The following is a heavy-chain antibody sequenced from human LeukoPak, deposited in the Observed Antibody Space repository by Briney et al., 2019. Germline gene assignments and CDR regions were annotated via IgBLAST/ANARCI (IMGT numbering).Heavy chain of an antibody. J-gene: IGHJ4*02. Sequence: ASVKVSCKASGYTFTSYGISWVRQAPGQGLEWMGWISAYNGNTNYAQKPQGRVTMTTDTSTSTAYMELRSLRSDDTAVYYCARVDKASSGWYASGYWGQGTLVTVSS. CDR2: ISAYNGNT. CDR3: ARVDKASSGWYASGY. CDR1: GYTFTSYG. V-gene: IGHV1-18*01. D-gene: IGHD6-19*01.